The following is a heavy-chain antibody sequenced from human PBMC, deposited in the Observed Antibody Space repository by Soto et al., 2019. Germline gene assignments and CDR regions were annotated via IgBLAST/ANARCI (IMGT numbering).Heavy chain of an antibody. Sequence: GSLRLSCAASGFTFSSYAMSWVRQAPGKGLEWVSAISGSGGSTYYADSVKGRFTISRDNSKNTLYLQMNSLRAEDTAVYYCAKVGYYYDSSGNFDYWGQGTLVTVSS. CDR1: GFTFSSYA. CDR3: AKVGYYYDSSGNFDY. J-gene: IGHJ4*02. D-gene: IGHD3-22*01. CDR2: ISGSGGST. V-gene: IGHV3-23*01.